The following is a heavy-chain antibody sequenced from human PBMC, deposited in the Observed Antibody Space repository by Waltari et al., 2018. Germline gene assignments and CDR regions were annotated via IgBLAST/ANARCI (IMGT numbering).Heavy chain of an antibody. CDR1: GGSIRSGGYY. V-gene: IGHV4-31*03. CDR2: IHYSGST. Sequence: QVQLQESGPGQVKPSQTLSLTCTVSGGSIRSGGYYWSWIRQHPGKGLEWIGYIHYSGSTYYNPSLKSRVTISVDTSKNQFSLKLSSVTAADTAVYYCARHLTGTHAFDIWGQGTMVTVSS. J-gene: IGHJ3*02. CDR3: ARHLTGTHAFDI. D-gene: IGHD3-10*01.